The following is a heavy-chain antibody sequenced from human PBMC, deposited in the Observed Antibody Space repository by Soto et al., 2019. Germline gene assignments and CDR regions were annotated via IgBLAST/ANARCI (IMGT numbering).Heavy chain of an antibody. J-gene: IGHJ6*02. CDR2: IGTAGDT. V-gene: IGHV3-13*01. CDR1: GFTFSSYD. CDR3: ARVRRGITKVQGVIINDYGMHV. D-gene: IGHD3-10*01. Sequence: GGSLRLACAASGFTFSSYDMHWVRQATGKGQEWVSAIGTAGDTYYPGSVKGRFTIYRENAKNSLYLQINSLRAEGTAVYYCARVRRGITKVQGVIINDYGMHVWGRGTTVTVSS.